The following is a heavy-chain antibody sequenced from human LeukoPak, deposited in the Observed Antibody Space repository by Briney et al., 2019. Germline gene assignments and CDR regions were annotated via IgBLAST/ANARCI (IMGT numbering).Heavy chain of an antibody. J-gene: IGHJ4*02. CDR1: GFTYGAYP. CDR2: ISSSGKTI. Sequence: PGGSLRLSCAASGFTYGAYPMNWVRQAPGKGLEWVSYISSSGKTIYYADSVKGRFAISRDNAKNSLYLQLNSLRDEDTAVYYCAREGPVVRGSEVDYWGQGTLVTVSS. V-gene: IGHV3-48*02. D-gene: IGHD4-23*01. CDR3: AREGPVVRGSEVDY.